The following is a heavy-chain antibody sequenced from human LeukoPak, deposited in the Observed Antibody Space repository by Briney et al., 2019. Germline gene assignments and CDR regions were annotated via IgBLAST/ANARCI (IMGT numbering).Heavy chain of an antibody. CDR1: GVSISSSNYY. V-gene: IGHV4-39*01. CDR2: IIHSGST. Sequence: SETLSLTCTVSGVSISSSNYYWGWIRQPPGKGLEWIGEIIHSGSTNYNPSLKSRVTISVDTSKNQFSLKLSSVTAADTAVYYCARYVVYGSGKYYFDYWGQGTLVTVSS. J-gene: IGHJ4*02. D-gene: IGHD3-10*01. CDR3: ARYVVYGSGKYYFDY.